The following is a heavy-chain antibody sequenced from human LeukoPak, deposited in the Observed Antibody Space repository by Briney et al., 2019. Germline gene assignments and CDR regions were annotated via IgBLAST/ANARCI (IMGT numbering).Heavy chain of an antibody. CDR1: GGSISSSYYY. D-gene: IGHD3-22*01. Sequence: SETLSLTCTVSGGSISSSYYYWSWIRQPPGKGLEWIGYIYYSGSTNYNPSLKSRVTISVDTSKNQFSLKLSSVTAADTAVYYCAREGDYYDSSGYFWHWYFDLWGRGTLVTVSS. V-gene: IGHV4-61*01. J-gene: IGHJ2*01. CDR3: AREGDYYDSSGYFWHWYFDL. CDR2: IYYSGST.